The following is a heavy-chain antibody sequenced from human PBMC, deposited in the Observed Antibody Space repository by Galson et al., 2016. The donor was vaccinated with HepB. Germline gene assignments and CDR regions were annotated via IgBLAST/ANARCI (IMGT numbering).Heavy chain of an antibody. CDR3: AKYQGGQNGDKYFGDY. J-gene: IGHJ4*02. V-gene: IGHV3-23*01. Sequence: SLRLSCAASGFTFSTYAMAWVRQAPGKGLEWVSGIRRSGDYTFYAVSVRGRFTISRDNSKNTVYLQMNSLRAEDTAIYYCAKYQGGQNGDKYFGDYWGQGTLVTVSS. D-gene: IGHD4-17*01. CDR1: GFTFSTYA. CDR2: IRRSGDYT.